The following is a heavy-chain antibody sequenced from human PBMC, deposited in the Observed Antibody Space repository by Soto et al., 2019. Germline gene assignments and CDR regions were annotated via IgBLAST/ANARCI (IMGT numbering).Heavy chain of an antibody. V-gene: IGHV3-30-3*01. CDR2: ISYDGSNK. Sequence: GGSLRHPCAGSGFTFSSYAMHWVRQALGKGLEWVAVISYDGSNKYYADSVKGRFTISRDNSKNTLYLQMNSLRAEDTAVYYCARAGRAAAAYFDYWGQGTLVTVSS. CDR3: ARAGRAAAAYFDY. D-gene: IGHD6-13*01. CDR1: GFTFSSYA. J-gene: IGHJ4*02.